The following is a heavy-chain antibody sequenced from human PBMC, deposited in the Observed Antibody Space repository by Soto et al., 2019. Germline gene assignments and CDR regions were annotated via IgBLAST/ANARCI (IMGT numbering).Heavy chain of an antibody. D-gene: IGHD2-2*01. CDR1: GASISNYY. CDR3: ARHPDCSSTSCYVDY. V-gene: IGHV4-59*08. Sequence: SETLSLTCTVSGASISNYYWSWIRQPPGKGLEWIAYVYYSGSTNYNPALNSRVTISRDTSKNRFSLKLTSVTAADTAVYYCARHPDCSSTSCYVDYWGQGILLTV. CDR2: VYYSGST. J-gene: IGHJ4*02.